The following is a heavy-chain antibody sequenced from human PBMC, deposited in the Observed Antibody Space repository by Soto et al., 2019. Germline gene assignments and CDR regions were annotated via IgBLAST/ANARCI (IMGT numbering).Heavy chain of an antibody. CDR2: IVVGSGNT. CDR3: AAQESYSSGWYSPAFDI. J-gene: IGHJ3*02. V-gene: IGHV1-58*01. Sequence: SVKVSCKASGFTFTSSAVQWVRQARGQRFEWIGWIVVGSGNTNYAQKFQERVTITRDMSTSTAYMELSSLRSEDTAVYYCAAQESYSSGWYSPAFDIWGQGTMVTVSS. D-gene: IGHD6-19*01. CDR1: GFTFTSSA.